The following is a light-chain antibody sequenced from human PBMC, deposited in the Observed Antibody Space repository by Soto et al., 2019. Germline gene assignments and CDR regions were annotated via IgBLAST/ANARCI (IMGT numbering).Light chain of an antibody. J-gene: IGKJ1*01. Sequence: DIQMTQSPSSLSASVGDRVTITCRASQSISSDLNWYQQKPGKAPKLLIYAATSVQSGVPSRFSGSGSGTDFTLTISSLQPEDFATYYCQQSHNTPPAFGQGTKVEIK. CDR1: QSISSD. V-gene: IGKV1-39*01. CDR3: QQSHNTPPA. CDR2: AAT.